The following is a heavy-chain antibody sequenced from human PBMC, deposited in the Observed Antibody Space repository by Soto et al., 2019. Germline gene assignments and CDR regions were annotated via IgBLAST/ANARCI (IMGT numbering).Heavy chain of an antibody. J-gene: IGHJ6*02. V-gene: IGHV3-33*01. CDR3: ARDNGPEYNWNYLFAEKNSYGMDV. Sequence: GGSLRLSCAASGFTFSSYGMHWVRQAPGKGLEWVAVIWYDGSNKYYADSLKGRFTISRDNSKNTPYMKMNSLRAEDTAVYYCARDNGPEYNWNYLFAEKNSYGMDVWGQGTTVTVSS. D-gene: IGHD1-7*01. CDR2: IWYDGSNK. CDR1: GFTFSSYG.